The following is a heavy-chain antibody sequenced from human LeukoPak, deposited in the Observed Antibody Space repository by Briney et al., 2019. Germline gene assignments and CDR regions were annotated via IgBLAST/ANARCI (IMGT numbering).Heavy chain of an antibody. D-gene: IGHD6-13*01. Sequence: GRSLRLSCTASGFTFSSYAMHWVRRAPGKGLEWGAVIWYDGSNKYYPDSAKGRFTISRDNYKNTLYLQMNRLRVEVTAVYSGACDPAGNYSSSWFDYWGQGTLVSVSS. CDR2: IWYDGSNK. CDR3: ACDPAGNYSSSWFDY. V-gene: IGHV3-33*01. J-gene: IGHJ4*02. CDR1: GFTFSSYA.